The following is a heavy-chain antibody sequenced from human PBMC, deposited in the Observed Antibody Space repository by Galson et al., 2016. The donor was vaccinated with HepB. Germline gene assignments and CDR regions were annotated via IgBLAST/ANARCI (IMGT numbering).Heavy chain of an antibody. CDR3: ARDALYSGYDGLDY. CDR2: ISGNGGST. CDR1: GFTFSSYA. V-gene: IGHV3-23*01. J-gene: IGHJ4*02. Sequence: SLRLSCAASGFTFSSYAMNWVRQAPGKGLDWVSAISGNGGSTYYADSVKGRFTISRGNAKNSLYLQMNSLRDEDTAVYYCARDALYSGYDGLDYWGQGTLVTVSS. D-gene: IGHD5-12*01.